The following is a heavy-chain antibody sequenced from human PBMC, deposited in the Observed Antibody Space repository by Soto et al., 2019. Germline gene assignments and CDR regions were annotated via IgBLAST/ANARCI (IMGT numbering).Heavy chain of an antibody. J-gene: IGHJ3*02. CDR2: IYYSGST. CDR3: ASHKPPPYGDYAGYYAFDI. V-gene: IGHV4-59*08. Sequence: QVQLQESGPVLVKPSETLSLTCTVSGGSISSYYWSWIRQPPGKGLEWIGYIYYSGSTNYNPSLKSRVTISVDTSKNQFSLKLSSVTAADTAVYYCASHKPPPYGDYAGYYAFDIWGQGTMVTVSS. D-gene: IGHD4-17*01. CDR1: GGSISSYY.